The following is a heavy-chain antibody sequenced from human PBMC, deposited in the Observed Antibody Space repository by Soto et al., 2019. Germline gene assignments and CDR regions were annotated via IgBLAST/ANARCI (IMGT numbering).Heavy chain of an antibody. J-gene: IGHJ5*02. CDR3: ARDNGIEGSFDP. CDR1: GFTFSTYS. Sequence: EMQLVESGGGLVQRGGSLRLSCAASGFTFSTYSMNWVRQAPGKGLEWIAYITFSSSTTFYADSVKGRFTISRDNAKNSLYLQMNSLRDEDTCVYYWARDNGIEGSFDPWGQGTLVTVSS. CDR2: ITFSSSTT. V-gene: IGHV3-48*02.